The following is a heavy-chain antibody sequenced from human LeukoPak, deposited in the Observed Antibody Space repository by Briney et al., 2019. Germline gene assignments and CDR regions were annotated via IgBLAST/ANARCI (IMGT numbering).Heavy chain of an antibody. D-gene: IGHD4-11*01. V-gene: IGHV3-64*01. CDR2: ISSNGDRT. Sequence: GGALRLSCAASGFTFTRFAMYWVRQAPGKGLEFVSAISSNGDRTYYARSVKGRFTISRDNAKNTVDLQMGSLRPADMGVYYCARMEDYTNYYFDYWGQGTMVTVSS. CDR1: GFTFTRFA. J-gene: IGHJ4*02. CDR3: ARMEDYTNYYFDY.